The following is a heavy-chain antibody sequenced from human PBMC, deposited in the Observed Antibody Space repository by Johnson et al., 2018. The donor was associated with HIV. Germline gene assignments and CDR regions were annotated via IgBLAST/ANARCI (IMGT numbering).Heavy chain of an antibody. CDR3: AKTTRGNWGSCFDI. V-gene: IGHV3-30-3*01. CDR1: GFTFSSYA. D-gene: IGHD7-27*01. J-gene: IGHJ3*02. Sequence: QVQLVESGGGVVQPGRSLRLSCAASGFTFSSYAMHWVRQAPGKGLEWVAVISYDGSNKYYADSVKGRFTISRDNSKDSLYLQLNSLRAEDTSLYYCAKTTRGNWGSCFDIRGRGTMVTVSS. CDR2: ISYDGSNK.